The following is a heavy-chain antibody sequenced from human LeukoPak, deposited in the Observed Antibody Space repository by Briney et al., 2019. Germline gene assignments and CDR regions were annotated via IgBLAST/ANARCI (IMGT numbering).Heavy chain of an antibody. V-gene: IGHV4-34*01. CDR2: INHSGST. CDR1: GGSFSGYY. Sequence: PSETLSLTCAVYGGSFSGYYWSWIRQPPGKGLEWIGEINHSGSTNYNPSLKSRVTISVDTSKNQFSLKLSSVTAADTAVYYCARGHCSSTSCYRKPLWFDPWGQGTLVTVSS. J-gene: IGHJ5*02. D-gene: IGHD2-2*01. CDR3: ARGHCSSTSCYRKPLWFDP.